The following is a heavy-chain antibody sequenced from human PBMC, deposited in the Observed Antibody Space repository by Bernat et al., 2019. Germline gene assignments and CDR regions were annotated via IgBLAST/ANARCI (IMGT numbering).Heavy chain of an antibody. CDR1: GGSFSGYY. J-gene: IGHJ4*02. D-gene: IGHD3-10*01. Sequence: QVQLQQWGAGLLKPSETLSLTCAVYGGSFSGYYWSWIRQPPGKGLEWIGEINHSGSTNYNPSLKSRVTISVDTSKNQFSLKLSSVTAADTAVYYCARGRTSYGSGSYYHKYYFDYWGQGTLVTVSS. V-gene: IGHV4-34*01. CDR2: INHSGST. CDR3: ARGRTSYGSGSYYHKYYFDY.